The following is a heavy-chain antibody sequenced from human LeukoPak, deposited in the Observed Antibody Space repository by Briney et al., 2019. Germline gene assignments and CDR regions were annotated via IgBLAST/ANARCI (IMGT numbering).Heavy chain of an antibody. J-gene: IGHJ4*02. D-gene: IGHD6-19*01. CDR2: IYYSGST. Sequence: SETLSLTCTVSGGSISSYYWSWIRQPPGKGLEWIGYIYYSGSTNYNPSLKSRVTISVDTSKNQFSLKLSSVTAADTAVYYCARGYSSGWYWYYFDYWGQGTLVTVSS. CDR3: ARGYSSGWYWYYFDY. V-gene: IGHV4-59*12. CDR1: GGSISSYY.